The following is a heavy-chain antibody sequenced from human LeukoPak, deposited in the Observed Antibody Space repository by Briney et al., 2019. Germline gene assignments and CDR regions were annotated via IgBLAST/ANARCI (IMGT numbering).Heavy chain of an antibody. D-gene: IGHD2-15*01. J-gene: IGHJ6*02. Sequence: GRSLRLSCAASGFTFSSYAMHWVRQAPGKGLEWVAVISYDGSNKYYADSVKGRFTISRDNSKNTLYLQMNSLRAEDTAVYYCARAGDCSGGSCYSSSSHYYYSYGMDVWGQGTTVTVSS. CDR1: GFTFSSYA. V-gene: IGHV3-30-3*01. CDR3: ARAGDCSGGSCYSSSSHYYYSYGMDV. CDR2: ISYDGSNK.